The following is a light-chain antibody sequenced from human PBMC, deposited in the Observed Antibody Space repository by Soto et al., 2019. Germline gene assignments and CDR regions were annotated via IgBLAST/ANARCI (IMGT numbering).Light chain of an antibody. J-gene: IGKJ5*01. V-gene: IGKV3-15*01. CDR1: QSVSSN. CDR2: GAP. Sequence: TNTSSARQSVSSNLVWYQQKPGQTPRLLIYGAPTRATGIPARFSGCVSGTEFTRTRSALPSELLAVYYSYDYHSWPQRTYGRGTRLEIK. CDR3: YDYHSWPQRT.